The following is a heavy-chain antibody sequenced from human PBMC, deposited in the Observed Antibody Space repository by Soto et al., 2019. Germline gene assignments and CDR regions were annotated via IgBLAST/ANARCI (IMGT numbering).Heavy chain of an antibody. V-gene: IGHV3-23*01. CDR3: ADGGEWSFNFEY. CDR1: GFTFTSYA. J-gene: IGHJ4*02. CDR2: ISGSGRNT. Sequence: GGSLRLSCAAFGFTFTSYAMSWGRQAPGKGLEWVSVISGSGRNTYQPDSVKGRFTISRDNSKNTLYLQMNNLRAEDTARYYCADGGEWSFNFEYWGLGTLVTVPQ. D-gene: IGHD3-16*02.